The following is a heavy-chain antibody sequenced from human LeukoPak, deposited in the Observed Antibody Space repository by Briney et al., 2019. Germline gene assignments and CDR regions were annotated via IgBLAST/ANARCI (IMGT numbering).Heavy chain of an antibody. V-gene: IGHV1-2*06. J-gene: IGHJ4*02. CDR3: ASGGWVTIFGVVTPFDY. D-gene: IGHD3-3*01. Sequence: ASVKVSCKASGYTFTGYYMHWVRQAPGQGLEWMGRINPNSGGTNYAQKFQGRVTMTRDTSISTACMELSRLRSDDTAVYYCASGGWVTIFGVVTPFDYWGQGTLVTVSS. CDR1: GYTFTGYY. CDR2: INPNSGGT.